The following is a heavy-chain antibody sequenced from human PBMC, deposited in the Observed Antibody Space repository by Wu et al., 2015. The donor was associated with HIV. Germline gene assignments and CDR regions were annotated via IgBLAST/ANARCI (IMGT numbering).Heavy chain of an antibody. CDR1: GYTFVNYG. Sequence: QVQLVQSGAEMKKPGTSMRVSCKASGYTFVNYGISWLRQAPGQGLEWMGGIIPIFGTANYAQKFQGRVTITADESTSTAYMELSSLRSEDTAVYYCARAFXPRYCSSTSCHVADGYYYMDVVGTKGPRSPSP. V-gene: IGHV1-69*13. CDR3: ARAFXPRYCSSTSCHVADGYYYMDV. CDR2: IIPIFGTA. D-gene: IGHD2-2*01. J-gene: IGHJ6*03.